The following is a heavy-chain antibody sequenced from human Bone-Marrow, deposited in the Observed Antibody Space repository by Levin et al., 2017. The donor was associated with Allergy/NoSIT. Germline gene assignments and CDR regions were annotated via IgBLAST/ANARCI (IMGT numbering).Heavy chain of an antibody. CDR1: GGTFNTYA. J-gene: IGHJ4*02. CDR3: ARGGTSSNDY. Sequence: ASVKVSCKASGGTFNTYAFSWVRQAPGQGLEWVGGINPLFDTPKYAQGFRGRVTITADESTSTSYMELSSLTSDDTAVYYCARGGTSSNDYWGQGTLVTVSS. D-gene: IGHD6-13*01. V-gene: IGHV1-69*13. CDR2: INPLFDTP.